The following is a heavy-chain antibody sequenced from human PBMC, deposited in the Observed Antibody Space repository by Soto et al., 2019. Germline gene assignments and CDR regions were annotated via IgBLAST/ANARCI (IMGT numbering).Heavy chain of an antibody. D-gene: IGHD2-2*01. CDR3: ARELYCSSTSCYNWFDP. J-gene: IGHJ5*02. CDR2: IIPIFGTA. V-gene: IGHV1-69*13. Sequence: WASVKVSCKASGGTFSSYAISWVRQAPGQGLEWMGGIIPIFGTANYAQKFQGRVTITADESTSTAYMELSSLRSEDTAVYYCARELYCSSTSCYNWFDPWGQVPLVTFST. CDR1: GGTFSSYA.